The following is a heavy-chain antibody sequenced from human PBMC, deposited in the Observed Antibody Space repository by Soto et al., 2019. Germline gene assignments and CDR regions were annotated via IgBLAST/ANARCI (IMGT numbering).Heavy chain of an antibody. CDR3: ARGSGSYGHEINY. Sequence: QLQLQESGPGLVKPSETLSLTCTVSGGSISSGSYYWGWIRQPPGKGLEWIGNFYYSGTLYYNPSLKSRVTISIDTSKNQFSLKLTSLTAADTAVYYCARGSGSYGHEINYWGQGTLVTVSS. CDR2: FYYSGTL. J-gene: IGHJ4*02. D-gene: IGHD3-10*01. V-gene: IGHV4-39*01. CDR1: GGSISSGSYY.